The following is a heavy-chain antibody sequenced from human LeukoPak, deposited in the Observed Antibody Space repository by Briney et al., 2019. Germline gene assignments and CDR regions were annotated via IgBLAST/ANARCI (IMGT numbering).Heavy chain of an antibody. J-gene: IGHJ5*02. CDR3: ARDSGTTGEVKFDP. V-gene: IGHV4-4*07. CDR2: ISGSGVI. CDR1: GGPITTYY. Sequence: SETLSLTCTVSGGPITTYYLSWILQSAGMGLEWIVRISGSGVITYNPSPKRRVILSLDTSNNHRSLKLISVTAADTAVYYCARDSGTTGEVKFDPWGQGMLVTVSS. D-gene: IGHD3-10*01.